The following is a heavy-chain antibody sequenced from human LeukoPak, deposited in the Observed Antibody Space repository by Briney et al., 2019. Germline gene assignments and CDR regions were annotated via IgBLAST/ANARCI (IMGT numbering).Heavy chain of an antibody. J-gene: IGHJ3*02. CDR1: GGSISSYY. D-gene: IGHD1-26*01. V-gene: IGHV4-59*01. CDR3: ARVSVDGGMGDAFDI. Sequence: SETLSLTCTVSGGSISSYYWSWIRQPAGKGLEWIGYIYYSGSTNYNPSLKSRVTISVDTSKNQFSLKLSSVTAADTAVYYCARVSVDGGMGDAFDIWGQGTMVTVSS. CDR2: IYYSGST.